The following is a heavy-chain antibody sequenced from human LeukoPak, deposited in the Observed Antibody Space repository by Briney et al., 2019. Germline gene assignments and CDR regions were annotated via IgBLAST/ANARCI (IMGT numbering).Heavy chain of an antibody. V-gene: IGHV3-23*01. D-gene: IGHD1-1*01. Sequence: GGSLRLSCVVSGFTFSNCAMSWVRQPPGKGLEWVSTISGGGYSSSYADSVKGRFTISRDNSKNTLDLQMNSLRAEDTALYYCAKGSRGTVKGGAFDIWGQGTTVTASS. CDR2: ISGGGYSS. CDR3: AKGSRGTVKGGAFDI. J-gene: IGHJ3*02. CDR1: GFTFSNCA.